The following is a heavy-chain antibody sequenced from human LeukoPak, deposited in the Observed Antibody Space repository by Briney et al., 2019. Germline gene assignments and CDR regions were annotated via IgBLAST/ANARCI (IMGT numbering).Heavy chain of an antibody. CDR3: ARDYVWGSYRFDHFDY. Sequence: PGGSLRLSCAASGFTFSSYSMNWVRQAPGKGLEWVSYISSSSSTIYYADSVKGRFTISRDNAKNSLYLQMSSLRDEDTAVYYCARDYVWGSYRFDHFDYWGQGTLVTVSS. D-gene: IGHD3-16*02. J-gene: IGHJ4*02. CDR1: GFTFSSYS. V-gene: IGHV3-48*02. CDR2: ISSSSSTI.